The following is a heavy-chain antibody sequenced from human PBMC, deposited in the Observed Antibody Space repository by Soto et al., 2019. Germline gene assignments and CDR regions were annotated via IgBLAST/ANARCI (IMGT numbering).Heavy chain of an antibody. V-gene: IGHV3-30*18. J-gene: IGHJ5*02. Sequence: QVQLVESGGGVVQPGRSLRLSCAASGFTFSSFGMHWVRQAPDKGLQWVAVISYDGSDKYYADSVKGRFTISRDDSTKXXYLQMNSLRPEDTAVYYCAKTSGYDYVWGSSGLDPWGQGTLVTVSS. D-gene: IGHD3-16*01. CDR3: AKTSGYDYVWGSSGLDP. CDR2: ISYDGSDK. CDR1: GFTFSSFG.